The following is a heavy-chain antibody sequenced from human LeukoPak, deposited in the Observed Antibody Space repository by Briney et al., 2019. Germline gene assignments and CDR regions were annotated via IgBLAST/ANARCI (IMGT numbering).Heavy chain of an antibody. CDR3: ARSESGDYDFDY. D-gene: IGHD4-17*01. V-gene: IGHV3-21*01. CDR2: ISSSSSYI. J-gene: IGHJ4*02. Sequence: TGGPLRLSCAASGFTFSSYSMNWVRQAPGKGPEWVSSISSSSSYIYYADSVKGRFTISRDNAKNSLYLQMNSLRAEDTAVYYCARSESGDYDFDYWGQGTLVTVSS. CDR1: GFTFSSYS.